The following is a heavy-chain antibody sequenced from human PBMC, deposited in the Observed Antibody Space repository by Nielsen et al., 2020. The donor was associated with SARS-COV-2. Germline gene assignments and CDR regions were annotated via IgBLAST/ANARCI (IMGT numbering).Heavy chain of an antibody. Sequence: GGSLRLSCAASGFTFSSYGMHWVRQAPGKGLEWVAVISYDGSNKYYADPVKGRFTISRDNSKNTLYLQMNSLRAEDTAVYYCAKGPSRGYWGQGTLVTVSS. CDR2: ISYDGSNK. CDR3: AKGPSRGY. J-gene: IGHJ4*02. CDR1: GFTFSSYG. V-gene: IGHV3-30*18.